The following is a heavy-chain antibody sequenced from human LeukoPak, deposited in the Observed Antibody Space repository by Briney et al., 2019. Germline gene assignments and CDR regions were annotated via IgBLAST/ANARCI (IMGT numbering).Heavy chain of an antibody. CDR3: ARATSFDY. V-gene: IGHV3-48*03. CDR1: GFTFTSYE. J-gene: IGHJ4*02. Sequence: GGSLRLSCAASGFTFTSYEMNWVRQAPGKGLEWVSYITISGSTIYYADSVRGRFTISRDNAKNSLYLQMNSLRAEDTAVYYCARATSFDYWGQGTLVTVSS. CDR2: ITISGSTI.